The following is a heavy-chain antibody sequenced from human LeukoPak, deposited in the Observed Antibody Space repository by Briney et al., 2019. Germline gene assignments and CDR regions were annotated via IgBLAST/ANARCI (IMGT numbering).Heavy chain of an antibody. CDR2: IYSGGST. CDR1: GVTVSSNY. V-gene: IGHV3-53*01. D-gene: IGHD6-6*01. CDR3: AKDTISSSSSYYYYGMDV. Sequence: GGSLRLSCAASGVTVSSNYMSWVRQAPGKGLEWVSVIYSGGSTYYADSVKGRFTISRDNSKNTLYLQMNSLRAEDTAVYYCAKDTISSSSSYYYYGMDVWGQGTTVTVSS. J-gene: IGHJ6*02.